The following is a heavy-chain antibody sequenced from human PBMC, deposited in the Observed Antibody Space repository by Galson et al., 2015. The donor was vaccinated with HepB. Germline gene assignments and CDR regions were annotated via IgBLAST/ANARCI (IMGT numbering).Heavy chain of an antibody. CDR1: GFTFSSYV. D-gene: IGHD2-15*01. J-gene: IGHJ4*02. CDR3: AKGGPNDY. V-gene: IGHV3-23*01. Sequence: SLRLSCAASGFTFSSYVMSWVRQAPGKGLEWVSSISGSGGTTYYADSVKGRFTISRDNSKNTLSLRMNSLRAEDTAVYYCAKGGPNDYWGQGTLVTVSS. CDR2: ISGSGGTT.